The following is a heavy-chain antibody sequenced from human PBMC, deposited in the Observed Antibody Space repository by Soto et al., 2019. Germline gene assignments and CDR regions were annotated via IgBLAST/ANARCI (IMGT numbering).Heavy chain of an antibody. CDR3: ARDGHGMDV. CDR2: IFFAGIT. V-gene: IGHV4-61*01. CDR1: GGSVTTGSYN. J-gene: IGHJ6*02. Sequence: QVQLQESGPGLVRPSETLSLTCTVSGGSVTTGSYNWSWIRRPPGKGLEWIGNIFFAGITHYNPSLNNRVTMSVDTSKYQVSLTVTSVTAADTAVYYCARDGHGMDVWGQGTTVTVSS.